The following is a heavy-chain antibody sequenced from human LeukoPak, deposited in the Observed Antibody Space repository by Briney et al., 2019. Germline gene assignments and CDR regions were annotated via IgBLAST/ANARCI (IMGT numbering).Heavy chain of an antibody. CDR2: IKQDGSEK. V-gene: IGHV3-7*04. D-gene: IGHD7-27*01. J-gene: IGHJ4*02. CDR3: ARANPNWGFDY. CDR1: GFAFSGHW. Sequence: GKSLRLSCAASGFAFSGHWMHWVRQAPGKGLEWVANIKQDGSEKYYVDSVKGRFTISRDNAKNSLYLQMNSLRAEDTAVYYCARANPNWGFDYWGQGTLVTVSS.